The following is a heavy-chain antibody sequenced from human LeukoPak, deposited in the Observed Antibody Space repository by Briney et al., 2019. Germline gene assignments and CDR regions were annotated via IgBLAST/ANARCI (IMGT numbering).Heavy chain of an antibody. Sequence: GGSLRLSCAASGFTFRTYGMNWVRQAPGKGLEWVSAISGSGGSTYYADSVKGRFTISRDNSKNTLYLQMNSLRAEDTAVYYCAKDLRFLDLDAFDIWGQGTMVTVSS. CDR1: GFTFRTYG. J-gene: IGHJ3*02. D-gene: IGHD3-3*01. V-gene: IGHV3-23*01. CDR3: AKDLRFLDLDAFDI. CDR2: ISGSGGST.